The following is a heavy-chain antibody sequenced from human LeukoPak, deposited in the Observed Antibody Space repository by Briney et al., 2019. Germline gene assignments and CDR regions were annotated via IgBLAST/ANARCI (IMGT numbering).Heavy chain of an antibody. CDR3: ANPVGYGDAFDI. CDR1: GFTFTSYA. J-gene: IGHJ3*02. V-gene: IGHV3-23*01. CDR2: TSASGGST. Sequence: LTGGSLRLSCAASGFTFTSYAMSWVRQAPGKGLEWVSGTSASGGSTYYADSVKGRFTISRDNSKNTLYLQMNSLRAEDTAVYYCANPVGYGDAFDIWGQGTTVTVSS. D-gene: IGHD5-12*01.